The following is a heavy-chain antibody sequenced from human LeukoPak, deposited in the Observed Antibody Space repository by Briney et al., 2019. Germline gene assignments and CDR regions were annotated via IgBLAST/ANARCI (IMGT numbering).Heavy chain of an antibody. D-gene: IGHD2-21*02. V-gene: IGHV4-38-2*01. CDR3: ARLFCGGDCSSFHPDWFDP. CDR2: IYHRGYT. CDR1: GYYISSGYY. J-gene: IGHJ5*02. Sequence: PSETLPLTCAVSGYYISSGYYWGWLRQPPGKGLEWIGSIYHRGYTYYNPSLKSRVTISVDTSKNQFSLKLTSVTAADTAVYYCARLFCGGDCSSFHPDWFDPWGQGTLVTVSS.